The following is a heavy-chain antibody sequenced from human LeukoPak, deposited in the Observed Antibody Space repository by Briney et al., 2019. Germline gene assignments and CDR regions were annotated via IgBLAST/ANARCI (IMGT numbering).Heavy chain of an antibody. V-gene: IGHV5-51*01. CDR2: VFPVDSDT. CDR3: ARQLGSDAFDI. D-gene: IGHD3-10*01. Sequence: GESLKISCKGSGYSFTSYWIGWVRQMPEKGLEWMGIVFPVDSDTRYSPSFQGQVTTSVDKSITTAYLQWSSLKASDTAMYYCARQLGSDAFDIWGQGTMVTVSS. CDR1: GYSFTSYW. J-gene: IGHJ3*02.